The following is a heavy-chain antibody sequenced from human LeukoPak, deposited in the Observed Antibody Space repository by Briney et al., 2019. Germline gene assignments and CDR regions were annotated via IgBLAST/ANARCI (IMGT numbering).Heavy chain of an antibody. J-gene: IGHJ5*02. D-gene: IGHD6-13*01. CDR2: IYYSGST. Sequence: SETLSLTCTVSGGSISSYYWSWIRQPPGKGLEWIGYIYYSGSTNYNPSLKSRVTISVDTSKNQFSLKLSSVTAADTAVYYCARGLWYSSSWLNWFDPWGQGTLVTVSS. CDR1: GGSISSYY. V-gene: IGHV4-59*08. CDR3: ARGLWYSSSWLNWFDP.